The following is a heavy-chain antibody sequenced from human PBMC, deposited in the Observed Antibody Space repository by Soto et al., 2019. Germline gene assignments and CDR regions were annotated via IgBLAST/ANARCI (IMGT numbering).Heavy chain of an antibody. Sequence: GSLRLSCAASGFSFSSDAMSWVRQAPGKGLGWVSVISGNGRTTFYADSVKGRFTISRDNSKNTLYLQMNSLRAEDTALYYCARAHNNYFGDWGQGTLVTVSS. CDR2: ISGNGRTT. CDR1: GFSFSSDA. CDR3: ARAHNNYFGD. J-gene: IGHJ4*02. V-gene: IGHV3-23*01.